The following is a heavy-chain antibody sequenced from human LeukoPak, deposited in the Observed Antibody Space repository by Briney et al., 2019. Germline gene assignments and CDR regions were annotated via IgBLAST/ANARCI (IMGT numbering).Heavy chain of an antibody. CDR3: ARLAMAGTGDY. D-gene: IGHD6-19*01. CDR1: GFTFSSYG. J-gene: IGHJ4*02. V-gene: IGHV3-33*08. CDR2: IWYDGSNK. Sequence: GGSLRLSCAASGFTFSSYGMHWVRQAPGKGLEWVAVIWYDGSNKYYADSVKGRFTISRDNTKNTLYLQMNSLRAEDTAVYYCARLAMAGTGDYWGQGTLVTVSS.